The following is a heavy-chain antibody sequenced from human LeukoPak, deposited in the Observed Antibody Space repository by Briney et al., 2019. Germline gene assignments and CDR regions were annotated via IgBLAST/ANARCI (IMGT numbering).Heavy chain of an antibody. V-gene: IGHV4-59*01. D-gene: IGHD6-13*01. CDR1: GGSISSYY. CDR2: IYYSGSP. CDR3: VRAQYSSSWDKIYYFDY. Sequence: AETLSLTCTVSGGSISSYYWSWLRQPPGKGLEWIGYIYYSGSPYYNPSLTIRVTISIDTSKNQFYLKLPYVTAADTPVYDCVRAQYSSSWDKIYYFDYWGQGTLVTVSS. J-gene: IGHJ4*02.